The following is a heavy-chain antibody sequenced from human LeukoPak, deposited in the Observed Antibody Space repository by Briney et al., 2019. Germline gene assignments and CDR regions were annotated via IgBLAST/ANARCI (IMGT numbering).Heavy chain of an antibody. Sequence: SETLSLTCTVSGGSISSYYWSWIRQPPGKGLEWIGYIYYSGSTNYNPSLKSRVTISVDTSKNQFSLKLSSVTAADTAVYYCARGSYYDFWSGYSINYYYYYMDVWGKGTTVTVSS. CDR2: IYYSGST. D-gene: IGHD3-3*01. CDR1: GGSISSYY. V-gene: IGHV4-59*01. CDR3: ARGSYYDFWSGYSINYYYYYMDV. J-gene: IGHJ6*03.